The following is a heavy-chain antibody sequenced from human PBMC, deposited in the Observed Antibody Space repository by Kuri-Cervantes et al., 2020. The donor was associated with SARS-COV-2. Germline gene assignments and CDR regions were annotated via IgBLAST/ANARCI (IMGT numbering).Heavy chain of an antibody. CDR3: ASGNDFSLDY. CDR2: IYYTGKS. J-gene: IGHJ4*02. V-gene: IGHV4-61*03. D-gene: IGHD4-11*01. CDR1: GGSISSSSYY. Sequence: SETLSLTCTVSGGSISSSSYYWSWIRQSPGRGLEWIGYIYYTGKSNYNPSLESRVSMSLAASESRFFLTLTSVTAADTAMYYCASGNDFSLDYWGQGILVTVSS.